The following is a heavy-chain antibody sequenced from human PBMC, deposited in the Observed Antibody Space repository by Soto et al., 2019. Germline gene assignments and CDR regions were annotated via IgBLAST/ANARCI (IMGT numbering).Heavy chain of an antibody. D-gene: IGHD6-19*01. Sequence: PSETLSLTCTVSGGSIISYYWSWIRQPPGKGLEWIGYIYYSGSTNYNPSLKSRVTISVDTSKNQFSLKLSSVTAADTAVYYCARVSSGWQFYYYYGMDVWGQGTTVTVSS. V-gene: IGHV4-59*01. J-gene: IGHJ6*02. CDR1: GGSIISYY. CDR2: IYYSGST. CDR3: ARVSSGWQFYYYYGMDV.